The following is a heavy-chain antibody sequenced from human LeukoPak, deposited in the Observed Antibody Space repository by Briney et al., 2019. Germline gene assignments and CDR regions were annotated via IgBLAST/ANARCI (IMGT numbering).Heavy chain of an antibody. D-gene: IGHD4-23*01. CDR2: IETSGTT. J-gene: IGHJ5*02. CDR3: ARYHMVNRGVNWFDP. CDR1: GGSISSGRYY. V-gene: IGHV4-61*02. Sequence: SETLSLTCTVSGGSISSGRYYWSWIRQPAGKGLEWVGRIETSGTTKYNPSLNSRATISVDTSKNQFSLKLNSVTAADTAAYYCARYHMVNRGVNWFDPWGQGILVTVSS.